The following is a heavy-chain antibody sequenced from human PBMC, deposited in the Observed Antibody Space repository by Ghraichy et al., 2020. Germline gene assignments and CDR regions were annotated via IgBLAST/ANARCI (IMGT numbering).Heavy chain of an antibody. Sequence: GGSLRLSCAASGFTFSSYAMSWVRQAPGKGLEWVSAISGSGGSTYYADSVKGRFTISRDNSKNTLYLQMNSLRAEDTAVYYCAKDQEARGRGAHFDYWGQGTLVTVSS. CDR1: GFTFSSYA. J-gene: IGHJ4*02. CDR3: AKDQEARGRGAHFDY. D-gene: IGHD1-26*01. V-gene: IGHV3-23*01. CDR2: ISGSGGST.